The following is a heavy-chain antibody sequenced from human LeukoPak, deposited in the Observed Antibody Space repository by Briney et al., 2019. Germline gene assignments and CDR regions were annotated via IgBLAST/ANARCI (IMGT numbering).Heavy chain of an antibody. V-gene: IGHV1-2*02. D-gene: IGHD3-3*01. CDR2: INPNSGGT. J-gene: IGHJ5*02. CDR1: GYTFTGYY. Sequence: ASVKVSCKASGYTFTGYYMHWVRQAPGQGLEWMGWINPNSGGTNYAQKFQGRVTMTRDTSISTAYMELSRLRSDDTAVYYCARGHSITIFGVVIRFDPWGQGTLVTVSS. CDR3: ARGHSITIFGVVIRFDP.